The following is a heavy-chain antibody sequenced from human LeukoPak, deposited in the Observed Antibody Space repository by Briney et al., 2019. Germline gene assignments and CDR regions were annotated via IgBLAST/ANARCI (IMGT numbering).Heavy chain of an antibody. J-gene: IGHJ4*02. CDR1: GFTFSSYA. D-gene: IGHD3-10*01. V-gene: IGHV3-64*02. CDR3: ARSPMVRGVIIYYFDY. CDR2: ISSNGGST. Sequence: GGSLRLSCAASGFTFSSYAMHWVRQAPGKGLEYVSAISSNGGSTYYADSVKGRFTISRYNSKNTLYLQMGSLRAEDMAVYYCARSPMVRGVIIYYFDYWGQGTLVTVSS.